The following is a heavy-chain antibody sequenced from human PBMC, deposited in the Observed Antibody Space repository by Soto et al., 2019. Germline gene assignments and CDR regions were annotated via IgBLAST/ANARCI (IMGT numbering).Heavy chain of an antibody. Sequence: SGKVSCKASGGTFSSYTISRVRQATGQGLEWMGRIIPILGIANYAQKFQGRVTITADKSTRTAYMELSSLRPEDTAVYDCGRSSSWHPPFDYWGQGTLVTAS. J-gene: IGHJ4*02. CDR3: GRSSSWHPPFDY. D-gene: IGHD6-13*01. CDR1: GGTFSSYT. V-gene: IGHV1-69*02. CDR2: IIPILGIA.